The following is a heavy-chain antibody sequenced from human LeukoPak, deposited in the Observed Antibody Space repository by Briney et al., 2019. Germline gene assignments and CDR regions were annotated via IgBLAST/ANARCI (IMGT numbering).Heavy chain of an antibody. J-gene: IGHJ6*02. CDR2: ISGSGGST. CDR1: GFTFSSYA. D-gene: IGHD3-22*01. Sequence: GGSLRLSCAASGFTFSSYAMSWVRQAPGKGLEWVSAISGSGGSTYYADSVKGRFTISRDNSKNTLYLQMNSLRAEDTAVYYCAKVEYYDSSGYADYYYGMDVWGQGTTVTVSS. CDR3: AKVEYYDSSGYADYYYGMDV. V-gene: IGHV3-23*01.